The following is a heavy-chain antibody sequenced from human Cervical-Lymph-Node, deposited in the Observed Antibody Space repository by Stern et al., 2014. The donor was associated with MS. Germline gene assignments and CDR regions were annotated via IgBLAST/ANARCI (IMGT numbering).Heavy chain of an antibody. CDR3: ARGYRWKSDYYYGMDV. J-gene: IGHJ6*02. Sequence: VQLVESGAEVKKPGASVKVSCKASGYTFTDYYLHWGRRAPGQGLEWLGWINPNSGGTNYAQKFQGRVTMTRDTSISTAYMELSSLKSDDAAVYFCARGYRWKSDYYYGMDVWGQGTTVTVSS. D-gene: IGHD1-20*01. CDR2: INPNSGGT. CDR1: GYTFTDYY. V-gene: IGHV1-2*02.